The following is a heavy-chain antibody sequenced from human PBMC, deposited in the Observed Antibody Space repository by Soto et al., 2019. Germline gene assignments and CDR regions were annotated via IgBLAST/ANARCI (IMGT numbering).Heavy chain of an antibody. V-gene: IGHV3-23*01. CDR2: ISGGGGSP. J-gene: IGHJ6*02. Sequence: EVQLLESGGGLVQPGGSLRLSCAVSGFTFGSYAMSWVRQAPGKGLEWVSAISGGGGSPYYADSVKGRCAISRDNSKNTLYLQMNSRRAEDTAVYYCAKAHCSSTSCYPAYYYYTMDVWGQGTTVTVSS. CDR1: GFTFGSYA. CDR3: AKAHCSSTSCYPAYYYYTMDV. D-gene: IGHD2-2*01.